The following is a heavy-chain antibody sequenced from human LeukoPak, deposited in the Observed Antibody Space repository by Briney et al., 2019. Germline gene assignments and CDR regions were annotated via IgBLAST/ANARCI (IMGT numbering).Heavy chain of an antibody. V-gene: IGHV4-38-2*02. Sequence: PSETLSLTCSVSGYSINSGHYWGWIRQPPGKGLEWIGNIFHSGSTYYNPPLKSRVTISVDTSKNHFSLKLRSVTAADTAVYYCARGNYYDSSGYSGNAFDIWGQGTMVTVSS. CDR1: GYSINSGHY. J-gene: IGHJ3*02. CDR3: ARGNYYDSSGYSGNAFDI. CDR2: IFHSGST. D-gene: IGHD3-22*01.